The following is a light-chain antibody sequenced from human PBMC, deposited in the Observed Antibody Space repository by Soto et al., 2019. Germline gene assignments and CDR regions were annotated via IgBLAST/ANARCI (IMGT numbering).Light chain of an antibody. J-gene: IGKJ4*01. CDR3: QQYDTSPLT. Sequence: EIVLTQSPGALSLSPGERATLSCGASRSVRSNSLAWYQQKPGQAPRLLIYGASSRATGVPDRFSGSASGTVLTITISRLEAEDGEVYYGQQYDTSPLTFGEGTKVDIK. V-gene: IGKV3-20*01. CDR2: GAS. CDR1: RSVRSNS.